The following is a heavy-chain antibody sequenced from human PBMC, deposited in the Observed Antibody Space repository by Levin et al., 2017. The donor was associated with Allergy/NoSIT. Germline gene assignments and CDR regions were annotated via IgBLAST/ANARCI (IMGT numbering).Heavy chain of an antibody. CDR1: GFTFSSYG. CDR2: ISYDGSNK. J-gene: IGHJ4*02. V-gene: IGHV3-30*18. Sequence: GGSLRLSCAASGFTFSSYGMHWVRQAPGKGLEWVAVISYDGSNKYYADSVKGRFTISRDNSKNTLYLQMNSLRAEDTAVYYCAKDPLDYWGQGTLVTVSS. CDR3: AKDPLDY.